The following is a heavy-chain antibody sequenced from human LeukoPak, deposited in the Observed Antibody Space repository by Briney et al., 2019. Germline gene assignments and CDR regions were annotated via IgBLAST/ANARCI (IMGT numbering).Heavy chain of an antibody. CDR1: GFTFSNYS. D-gene: IGHD2-2*02. V-gene: IGHV3-21*01. CDR2: IGTTGSYI. CDR3: ARDGDLGYCSSTSCYTHYYYYMDV. Sequence: GGSLRLSCAASGFTFSNYSMNWVRQAPGKGLEWVSSIGTTGSYIFYADSVKGRFTISRDNAKNTLYLQMNSLRAEDTAVYYCARDGDLGYCSSTSCYTHYYYYMDVWGKGTTVTVSS. J-gene: IGHJ6*03.